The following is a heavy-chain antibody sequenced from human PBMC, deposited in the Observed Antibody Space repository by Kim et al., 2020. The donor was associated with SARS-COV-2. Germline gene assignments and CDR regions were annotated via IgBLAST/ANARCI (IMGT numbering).Heavy chain of an antibody. V-gene: IGHV3-30*18. CDR3: AKCAVSGSCYANGMDV. D-gene: IGHD2-15*01. CDR2: TSYDGSNK. J-gene: IGHJ6*02. Sequence: GGSLRLSCAASGFTFSSYGMHWVRQAPGKGLEWVAATSYDGSNKYYADSVKGRFTISRDNSKNTLYLQMNSLRAEDTAVYYCAKCAVSGSCYANGMDVWGQGTTVTVSS. CDR1: GFTFSSYG.